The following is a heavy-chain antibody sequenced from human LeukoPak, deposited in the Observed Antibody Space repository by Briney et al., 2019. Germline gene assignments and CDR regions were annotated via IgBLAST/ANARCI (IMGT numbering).Heavy chain of an antibody. Sequence: SGTLSLTCAVSGGSISSSNWWSWVRQPSGKGLEWIGEIYHSGSTNYNPSLKSRVTISVDKSKNQFSLKLSSVTAAGTAVYYCARDGYYYGSGSYSNSIDYWGQGTLVTVSS. CDR1: GGSISSSNW. CDR2: IYHSGST. J-gene: IGHJ4*02. V-gene: IGHV4-4*02. D-gene: IGHD3-10*01. CDR3: ARDGYYYGSGSYSNSIDY.